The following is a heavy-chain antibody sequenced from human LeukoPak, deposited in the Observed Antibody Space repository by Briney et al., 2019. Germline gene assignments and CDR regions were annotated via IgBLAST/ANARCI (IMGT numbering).Heavy chain of an antibody. V-gene: IGHV1-18*01. J-gene: IGHJ3*02. CDR1: GYTFTNYA. CDR2: ISAYNGNT. Sequence: ASVKVSCKASGYTFTNYAMNWVRQAPGQGLEWMGWISAYNGNTELAQKFQGRVTLATDASTSTAYVELRSLTSDDTAAYFCARGGSRSRRGDDAFHIWGQGAMVTVSS. CDR3: ARGGSRSRRGDDAFHI. D-gene: IGHD3-10*01.